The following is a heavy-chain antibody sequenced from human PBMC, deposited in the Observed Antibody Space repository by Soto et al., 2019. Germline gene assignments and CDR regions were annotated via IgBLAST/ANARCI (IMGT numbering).Heavy chain of an antibody. CDR1: GYTFTSYD. J-gene: IGHJ3*02. CDR2: MNPNSGDT. Sequence: GASVKVSCKASGYTFTSYDINWVRQATGQGLEWMGWMNPNSGDTGYAQKFQGRVTMTRNNSISTAYMELSSLRSEDTAVYYCARGYYDILTPYAFDIWGQGTIVTVSS. D-gene: IGHD3-9*01. V-gene: IGHV1-8*01. CDR3: ARGYYDILTPYAFDI.